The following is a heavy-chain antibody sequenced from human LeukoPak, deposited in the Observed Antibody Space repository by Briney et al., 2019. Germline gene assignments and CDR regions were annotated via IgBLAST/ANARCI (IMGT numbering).Heavy chain of an antibody. V-gene: IGHV3-30*18. CDR2: LSFDGSIN. J-gene: IGHJ4*02. CDR3: AKDFTKRARQQLIRD. Sequence: SGGSLRLSCAASGFTFSSYGVHWVRQAPGKGLEWVAVLSFDGSINYYIDSVQGRFTISRDNSKNTLYLHMNSLRAEDTAVYYCAKDFTKRARQQLIRDWGQGTLVTVSS. CDR1: GFTFSSYG. D-gene: IGHD6-13*01.